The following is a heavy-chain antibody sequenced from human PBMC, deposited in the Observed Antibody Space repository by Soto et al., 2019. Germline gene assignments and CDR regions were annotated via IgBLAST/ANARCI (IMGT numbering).Heavy chain of an antibody. Sequence: GGSLRLSCAASGFTFRRYNMHWVLQAPGKGLEWVAIIWYDARNKYYADSVKGRFTICRDNAENSLYLQMNSLRAEDTALYYCAISQDRGGRTTFIYWGQGTQVTVSS. CDR2: IWYDARNK. CDR1: GFTFRRYN. V-gene: IGHV3-30*02. D-gene: IGHD3-16*01. J-gene: IGHJ4*02. CDR3: AISQDRGGRTTFIY.